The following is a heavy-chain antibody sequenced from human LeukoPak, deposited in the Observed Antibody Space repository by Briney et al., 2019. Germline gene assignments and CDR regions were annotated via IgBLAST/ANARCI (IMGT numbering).Heavy chain of an antibody. CDR2: IYHSGST. J-gene: IGHJ5*02. CDR1: GFTFSDHY. CDR3: ARRGYSYGNNWFDP. Sequence: GSLRLSCAASGFTFSDHYMDWVRQPPGKGLEWIGEIYHSGSTNYSPSLKSRVTISLDKSKNQFSLKLNSVTAADTAVYYCARRGYSYGNNWFDPWGQGTLVTVSS. D-gene: IGHD3-10*01. V-gene: IGHV4-34*01.